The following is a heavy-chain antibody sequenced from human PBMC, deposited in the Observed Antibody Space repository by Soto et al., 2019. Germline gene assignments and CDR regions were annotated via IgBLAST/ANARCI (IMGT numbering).Heavy chain of an antibody. V-gene: IGHV4-39*02. CDR2: IYYSGST. D-gene: IGHD6-6*01. J-gene: IGHJ4*02. CDR1: GGSISSSSYY. CDR3: ARDGAARTYFDY. Sequence: SETLSLTCTVSGGSISSSSYYWGWIRQPPGKGLEWIGSIYYSGSTYYNPSLKSRVTISVDTSKNQFSLKLSSVTAADTAVHYCARDGAARTYFDYWGQGTLVTVSS.